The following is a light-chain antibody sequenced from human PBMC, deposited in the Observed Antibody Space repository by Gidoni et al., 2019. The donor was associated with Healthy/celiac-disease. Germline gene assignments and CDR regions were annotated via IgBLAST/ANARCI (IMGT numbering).Light chain of an antibody. V-gene: IGKV3-15*01. CDR1: QSVSSN. Sequence: EIVMTQSPATLSVSPGERATLSCRASQSVSSNFAWYQQKPGQAPRLLIDGASTRATGIPARFSGSGSGTEFTLTISSLQSEDFAVYYCQQYKNWPTFGQGTKVEIK. CDR2: GAS. J-gene: IGKJ1*01. CDR3: QQYKNWPT.